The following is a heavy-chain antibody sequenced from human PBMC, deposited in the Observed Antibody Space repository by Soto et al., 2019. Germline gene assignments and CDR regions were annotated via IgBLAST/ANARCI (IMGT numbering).Heavy chain of an antibody. CDR2: ISAYNGNT. J-gene: IGHJ6*02. D-gene: IGHD5-18*01. Sequence: RASVKVSCKASGYTSTSYGISWVRQAPGQGLEWIGWISAYNGNTNYAQKHQGRVTMTTDTSTSTAYMELRSLRSDDTAVYYCARVKIQRGYSYGPIKLPDYYGMDVWGQGTTVTDSS. CDR3: ARVKIQRGYSYGPIKLPDYYGMDV. V-gene: IGHV1-18*01. CDR1: GYTSTSYG.